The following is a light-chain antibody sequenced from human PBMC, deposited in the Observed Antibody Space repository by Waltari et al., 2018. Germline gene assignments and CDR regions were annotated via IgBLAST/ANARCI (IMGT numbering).Light chain of an antibody. CDR3: ISYSSSTTLGV. CDR2: EGS. CDR1: SSDVGAYNY. V-gene: IGLV2-14*03. J-gene: IGLJ2*01. Sequence: QSALTQPASVSGSPGQSITISCTGSSSDVGAYNYVSWYQQHPGNSPKLMFYEGSNRPPGVSNSFSGSKSGNTASLTISWLLAEDEADYYCISYSSSTTLGVFGGGTKLTVL.